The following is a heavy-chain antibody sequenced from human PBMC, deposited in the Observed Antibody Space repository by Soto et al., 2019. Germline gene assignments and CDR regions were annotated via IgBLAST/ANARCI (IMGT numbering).Heavy chain of an antibody. D-gene: IGHD3-10*01. V-gene: IGHV4-4*02. CDR3: ARTAMVRGAIAGWFDP. CDR2: IYHSGST. Sequence: SETLSLTCAVSGGSISSSNWWSWVRRPPGKGLEWIGEIYHSGSTNYNPSLKSRVTISVDKSKNQFSLKLSSVTAADTAVYYCARTAMVRGAIAGWFDPWGQGTLVTV. J-gene: IGHJ5*02. CDR1: GGSISSSNW.